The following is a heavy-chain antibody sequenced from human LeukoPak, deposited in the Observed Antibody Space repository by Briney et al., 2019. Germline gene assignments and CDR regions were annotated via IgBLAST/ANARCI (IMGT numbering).Heavy chain of an antibody. CDR2: IRYDGSNK. Sequence: GGSLRLSCAASGFTFSSYGMHWVRQAPGRGLEWVAFIRYDGSNKYYADSVKGRFTISRDNSKNTLYLQMNSLRAEDTAVYYCAKERFFIAAAGLDYWGQGTLVTVSS. D-gene: IGHD6-13*01. CDR3: AKERFFIAAAGLDY. CDR1: GFTFSSYG. J-gene: IGHJ4*02. V-gene: IGHV3-30*02.